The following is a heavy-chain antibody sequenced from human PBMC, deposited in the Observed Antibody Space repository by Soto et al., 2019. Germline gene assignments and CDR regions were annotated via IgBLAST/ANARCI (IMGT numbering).Heavy chain of an antibody. J-gene: IGHJ6*02. V-gene: IGHV1-18*01. CDR1: GYTFTSYG. CDR3: ARDKSGYDYYYYYGMDV. Sequence: ASVKVSCKASGYTFTSYGISWVRQAPGQGLEWMGWIGAYNGNTNYAQKLQGRVTMTTDTSTSTAYMELRSLRSDDTAVYYCARDKSGYDYYYYYGMDVWGQGTTVTVSS. CDR2: IGAYNGNT. D-gene: IGHD5-12*01.